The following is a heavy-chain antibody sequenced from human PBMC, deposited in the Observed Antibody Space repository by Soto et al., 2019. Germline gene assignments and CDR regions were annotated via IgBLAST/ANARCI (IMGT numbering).Heavy chain of an antibody. J-gene: IGHJ5*02. CDR3: VRIRYQLPSSVLWLDP. CDR1: GGYLSESY. V-gene: IGHV4-34*01. Sequence: LTYAVYGGYLSESYWTWISQPPGKGLEWIGEINHVGGTNYNPSLKSRVTMSVDTSQNQFSLRLISVTAADTAMYFCVRIRYQLPSSVLWLDPWGQGTPVTLSS. D-gene: IGHD3-16*01. CDR2: INHVGGT.